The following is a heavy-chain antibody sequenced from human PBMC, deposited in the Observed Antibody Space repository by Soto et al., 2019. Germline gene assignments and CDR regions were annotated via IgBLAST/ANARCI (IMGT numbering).Heavy chain of an antibody. CDR3: AKNIVGATSYYYYGMDV. V-gene: IGHV3-30*18. J-gene: IGHJ6*02. CDR1: GFTFSSYG. D-gene: IGHD1-26*01. CDR2: ISYDGSNK. Sequence: VQLVESGGGVVQPGRSLRLSCAASGFTFSSYGMHWVRQAPGKGLEWVAVISYDGSNKYYADSVKGRFTISRDNSKNTLYLQMNSLRAEDTAVYYCAKNIVGATSYYYYGMDVWGQGTTVTVSS.